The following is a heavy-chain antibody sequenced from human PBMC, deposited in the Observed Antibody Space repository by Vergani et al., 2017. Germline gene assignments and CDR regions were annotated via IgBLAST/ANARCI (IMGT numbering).Heavy chain of an antibody. Sequence: EVQLVESGGGLLKPGDHVRLSCAVSGLTFNDAWMTWVRQAPGKGLEWLGRVISKKDGGRADYSPHVKVTITISRDESKSTIYLDMNSLRIEDTATYYCSTYNVGASFSWGPGTRVTVSS. CDR1: GLTFNDAW. J-gene: IGHJ4*02. V-gene: IGHV3-15*01. D-gene: IGHD5-24*01. CDR3: STYNVGASFS. CDR2: VISKKDGGRA.